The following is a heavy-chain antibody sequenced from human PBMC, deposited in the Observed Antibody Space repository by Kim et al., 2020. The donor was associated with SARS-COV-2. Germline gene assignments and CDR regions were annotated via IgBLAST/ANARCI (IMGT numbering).Heavy chain of an antibody. J-gene: IGHJ3*02. CDR1: GGSFSGYY. V-gene: IGHV4-34*01. CDR2: INHSGST. D-gene: IGHD3-10*01. CDR3: ARVSVNRSGSYYNARGHTKNDAFDI. Sequence: SETLSLTCAVYGGSFSGYYWSWIRQPPGKGLEWIGEINHSGSTNYNPSLKSRVTISVDTSKNQFSLKLSSVTAADTAVYYCARVSVNRSGSYYNARGHTKNDAFDIWGQGTMVTVSS.